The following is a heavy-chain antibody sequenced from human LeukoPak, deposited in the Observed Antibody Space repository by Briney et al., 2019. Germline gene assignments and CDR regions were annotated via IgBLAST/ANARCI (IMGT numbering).Heavy chain of an antibody. CDR3: AKLSFLAAAGTNFDY. CDR1: GFTFSDYY. CDR2: ISYDGSNK. V-gene: IGHV3-30*18. Sequence: PGGSLRLSCAASGFTFSDYYMSWIRQAPGKGLEWVAVISYDGSNKYYADSVKGRFTISRDNSKNTLYLQMNSLRAEDTAVYYCAKLSFLAAAGTNFDYWGQGTLVTVSS. D-gene: IGHD6-13*01. J-gene: IGHJ4*02.